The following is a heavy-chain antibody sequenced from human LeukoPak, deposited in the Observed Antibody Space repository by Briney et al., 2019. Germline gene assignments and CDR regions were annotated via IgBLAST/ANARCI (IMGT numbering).Heavy chain of an antibody. CDR3: ARIDGSGSNLFDY. Sequence: SETLSLTCAVYGGSFSGYYWSWIRQPPGKGLEWIGEINHSGSTNYNPSLKSRVTISVDTSKNQFSLKLSSVTAADTAVYYCARIDGSGSNLFDYWGQGTLVTVSS. V-gene: IGHV4-34*01. CDR2: INHSGST. D-gene: IGHD3-10*01. CDR1: GGSFSGYY. J-gene: IGHJ4*02.